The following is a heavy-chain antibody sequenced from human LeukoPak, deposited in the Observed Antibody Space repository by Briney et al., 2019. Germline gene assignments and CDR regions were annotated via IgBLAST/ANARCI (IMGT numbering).Heavy chain of an antibody. CDR3: ARGDSLVVVLPEFDY. CDR1: GFTFTDYP. D-gene: IGHD3-22*01. V-gene: IGHV3-30-3*01. CDR2: ISYDGGNK. Sequence: PGRSLRLSCTASGFTFTDYPIHWVRQAPGKGLEWVAVISYDGGNKYYADSVKGRFTISRDNSKNTLYLQMNSLRTEDTAVYYCARGDSLVVVLPEFDYWGQGTLVTVSS. J-gene: IGHJ4*02.